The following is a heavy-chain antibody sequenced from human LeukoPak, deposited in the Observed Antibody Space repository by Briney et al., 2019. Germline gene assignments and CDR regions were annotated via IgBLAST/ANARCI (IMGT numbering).Heavy chain of an antibody. CDR1: GGSISSSSYY. CDR2: IYYIALT. CDR3: ARWSRGAAARGHFDY. Sequence: SETLSLTCTVSGGSISSSSYYWGWLRQPKGKGLEWIGSIYYIALTYYNPPLHTRLTISVDTSKTHFSLKLISVTAADTAVYYCARWSRGAAARGHFDYWGQGTLVTVSS. D-gene: IGHD6-25*01. J-gene: IGHJ4*02. V-gene: IGHV4-39*02.